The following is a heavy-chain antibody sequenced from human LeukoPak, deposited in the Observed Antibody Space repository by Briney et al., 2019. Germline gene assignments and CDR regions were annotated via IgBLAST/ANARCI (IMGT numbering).Heavy chain of an antibody. CDR3: AKVNGVAGIDS. J-gene: IGHJ4*02. V-gene: IGHV3-30*02. D-gene: IGHD6-19*01. Sequence: GGSPRLSCAASGFMFRSDGMYWVRQAPGKGLGWVAFLRYDGSTYYADSVKGRFTISRDNSQNTLYLQMSSVRGEDTAVYYCAKVNGVAGIDSWGQGTLVTVSS. CDR2: LRYDGST. CDR1: GFMFRSDG.